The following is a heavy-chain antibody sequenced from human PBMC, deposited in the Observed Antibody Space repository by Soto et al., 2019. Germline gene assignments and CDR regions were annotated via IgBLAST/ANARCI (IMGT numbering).Heavy chain of an antibody. J-gene: IGHJ5*02. CDR1: GGSISSSSYY. V-gene: IGHV4-39*01. D-gene: IGHD2-15*01. CDR3: ARIPALNCSGGSCYSMGGWFDP. CDR2: IYYSGST. Sequence: SETLSLTCTVSGGSISSSSYYWGWIRQPPGKGLEWIGSIYYSGSTYYNPSLKSRVTISVDTSKNQFSLKLSSVTAADTAVYYCARIPALNCSGGSCYSMGGWFDPWGQGTLVTVSS.